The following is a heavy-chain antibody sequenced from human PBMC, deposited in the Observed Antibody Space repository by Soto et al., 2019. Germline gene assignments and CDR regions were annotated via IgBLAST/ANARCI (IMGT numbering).Heavy chain of an antibody. Sequence: SETLSLTCTVSGGSISSSSYYWGWIRQPPGNGLEWIGSIYYSGSTYYNPSLKSRVTISVDTSKNQFSLKLSSVTAADTAVYYCARRVTTDDDVVDYWGQGTLVTVSS. J-gene: IGHJ4*02. CDR3: ARRVTTDDDVVDY. CDR2: IYYSGST. D-gene: IGHD4-17*01. CDR1: GGSISSSSYY. V-gene: IGHV4-39*01.